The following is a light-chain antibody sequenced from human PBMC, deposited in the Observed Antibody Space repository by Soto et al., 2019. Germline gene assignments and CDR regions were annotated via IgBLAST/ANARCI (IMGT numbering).Light chain of an antibody. CDR2: VAS. V-gene: IGKV1-9*01. CDR1: QGISTY. Sequence: DIQLTQSPSFLSASVGDRVTIRCRASQGISTYLAWYQQKPGNAPKLLIHVASTLQRGVPSRFSGSGSGTEFTLTISSLQPDDYATYYCQQYNSYSPLTFGGGTKVDIK. CDR3: QQYNSYSPLT. J-gene: IGKJ4*01.